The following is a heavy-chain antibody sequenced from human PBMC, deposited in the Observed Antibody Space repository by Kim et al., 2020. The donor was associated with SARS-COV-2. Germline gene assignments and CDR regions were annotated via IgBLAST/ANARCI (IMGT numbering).Heavy chain of an antibody. V-gene: IGHV3-21*01. J-gene: IGHJ6*04. CDR2: IRSSSSYI. D-gene: IGHD3-10*01. CDR3: ARGITMVRGADV. Sequence: GGSLRLSCAASGFTFSSYNMNWVRQAPGKGLEWVSPIRSSSSYIYYADSVKGRCTISRANAKKSLYLQMNMMRAEDTAVYYCARGITMVRGADVWGKGTTVTVSS. CDR1: GFTFSSYN.